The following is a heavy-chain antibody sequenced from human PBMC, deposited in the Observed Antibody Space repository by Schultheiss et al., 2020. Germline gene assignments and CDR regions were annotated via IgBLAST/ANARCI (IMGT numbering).Heavy chain of an antibody. J-gene: IGHJ6*02. CDR3: AKDNGSSWALYYYYYYGMDV. CDR1: GFTFSNSD. D-gene: IGHD6-13*01. CDR2: ISYDGSNK. V-gene: IGHV3-30*18. Sequence: GGSLRLSCAASGFTFSNSDMNWVRQAPGKGLEWVAVISYDGSNKYYADSVKGRFTISRDNSKNTLYLQMNSLRAEDTAVYYCAKDNGSSWALYYYYYYGMDVWGQGTTVTVSS.